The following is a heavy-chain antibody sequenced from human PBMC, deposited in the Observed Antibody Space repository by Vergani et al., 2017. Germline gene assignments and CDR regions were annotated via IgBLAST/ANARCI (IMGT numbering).Heavy chain of an antibody. D-gene: IGHD1-26*01. CDR1: GGTFSSYA. V-gene: IGHV1-69*01. Sequence: QVQLVQSGAEVKKPGSSVKVSCKASGGTFSSYAISWVRQAPGQGLEWMGGIIPIFGTANYAQKFQGRVTITADESTSTAYMELSSLRSEDTAVYYCARGGSYGVYFGDYYYYGMDVWGQGTTVTVSS. J-gene: IGHJ6*02. CDR3: ARGGSYGVYFGDYYYYGMDV. CDR2: IIPIFGTA.